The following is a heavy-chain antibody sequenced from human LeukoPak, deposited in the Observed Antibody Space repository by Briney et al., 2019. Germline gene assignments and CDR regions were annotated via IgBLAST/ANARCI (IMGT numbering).Heavy chain of an antibody. CDR2: ISSSSSYI. V-gene: IGHV3-21*01. CDR1: GFTFSTYS. D-gene: IGHD3-10*01. J-gene: IGHJ4*02. Sequence: PGGSLRLSCAASGFTFSTYSMNWVRQAPGKGLEWVSSISSSSSYIYYADSVKGRFTISRDNAKNSLYLQMNSLRAEDTAVYYCARDQYSVVRGVIGYWGQGTLVTVSS. CDR3: ARDQYSVVRGVIGY.